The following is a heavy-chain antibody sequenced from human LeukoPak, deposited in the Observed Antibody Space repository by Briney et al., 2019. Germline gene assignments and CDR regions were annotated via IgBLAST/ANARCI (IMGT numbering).Heavy chain of an antibody. D-gene: IGHD6-19*01. Sequence: SETLSLTCTVSGGSISSYYWSWIRQPPGKGLEWIGRIYTSGSTNYNPSLKSRVTMSVDTSKNQFSLKLSSVTAADTAVYYCARDYPYSSGWYYFDYWGQGTLVTVSS. V-gene: IGHV4-4*07. J-gene: IGHJ4*02. CDR1: GGSISSYY. CDR2: IYTSGST. CDR3: ARDYPYSSGWYYFDY.